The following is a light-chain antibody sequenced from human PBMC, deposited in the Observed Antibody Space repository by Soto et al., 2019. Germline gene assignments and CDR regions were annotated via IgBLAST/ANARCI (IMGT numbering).Light chain of an antibody. J-gene: IGKJ4*01. Sequence: EIVLTQSPATLSLSPGVRATLSCRASQSVSSYLVWYQHKPGQAPRLLIYDASNKATGIPARFSGSGSGTDFTLTISSLEPEDFAVYYCQQRSNWLLTFGGGTKVEIK. V-gene: IGKV3-11*01. CDR3: QQRSNWLLT. CDR1: QSVSSY. CDR2: DAS.